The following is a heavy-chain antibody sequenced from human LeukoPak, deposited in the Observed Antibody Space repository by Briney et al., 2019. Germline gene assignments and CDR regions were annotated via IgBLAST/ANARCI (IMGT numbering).Heavy chain of an antibody. D-gene: IGHD2-8*01. Sequence: SETLSLTCTVSGSSITSTYYWAWFRQPPGKGLEWSATVFQLQTVRTFYNPSLESRVTMSLDTSQNQFSLNLTSVTAADTALYFCARVLHAPKFIDSWGQGTLVTVSS. CDR3: ARVLHAPKFIDS. CDR1: GSSITSTYY. V-gene: IGHV4-38-2*02. CDR2: VFQLQTVRT. J-gene: IGHJ4*02.